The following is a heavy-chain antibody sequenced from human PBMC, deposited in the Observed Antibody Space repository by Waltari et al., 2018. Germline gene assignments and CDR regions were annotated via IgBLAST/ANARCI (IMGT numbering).Heavy chain of an antibody. Sequence: QLQLQESGPGLVKPSETLSLTCTVSGGSISSSSYYWGWIRQPPGKGLEWIGSIYYSGSTYYNPSLKSRVTISVDTSKNQFSLKLSSVTAADTAVYYCAGDTRDYVWGSYLYWGQGTLVTVSS. D-gene: IGHD3-16*01. CDR3: AGDTRDYVWGSYLY. V-gene: IGHV4-39*07. J-gene: IGHJ4*02. CDR1: GGSISSSSYY. CDR2: IYYSGST.